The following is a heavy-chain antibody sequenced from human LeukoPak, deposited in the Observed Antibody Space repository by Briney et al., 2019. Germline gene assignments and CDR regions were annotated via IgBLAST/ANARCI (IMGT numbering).Heavy chain of an antibody. Sequence: SETLSLTCTVSGGSISSYYWSWIRQPPGKELEWIGYIYHTGSTNYNPSLKSRVTISVDTSKNQFSLSLNSVTAADTAFYYCAGHYYGSGSYTQDAFDIWGQGTMVTVSS. CDR1: GGSISSYY. CDR2: IYHTGST. J-gene: IGHJ3*02. V-gene: IGHV4-59*08. D-gene: IGHD3-10*01. CDR3: AGHYYGSGSYTQDAFDI.